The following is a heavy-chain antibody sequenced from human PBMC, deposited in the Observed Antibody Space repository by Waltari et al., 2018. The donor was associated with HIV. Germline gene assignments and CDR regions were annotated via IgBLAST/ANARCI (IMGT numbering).Heavy chain of an antibody. CDR1: GFTFKNYA. D-gene: IGHD2-21*01. J-gene: IGHJ5*02. V-gene: IGHV3-23*01. CDR2: VSEGGDST. CDR3: AVEDDRGDFP. Sequence: ELYLLESGGGLVQPGGSLRVSCGGYGFTFKNYAVGWVRQAPGKGLEWISRVSEGGDSTYYSDSVEGRFTISRDNSKNMLYLQMNGLRVEDTAVYYCAVEDDRGDFPWGQGTLVTVSA.